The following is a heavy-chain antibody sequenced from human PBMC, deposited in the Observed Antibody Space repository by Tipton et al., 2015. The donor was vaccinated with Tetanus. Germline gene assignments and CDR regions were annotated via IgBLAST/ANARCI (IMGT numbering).Heavy chain of an antibody. Sequence: SLRLSCAATGFDFSAYWMNWVRQAPGKGLEWVANINGNGGTKKYVESGRGRFTISRDNAKNSLYLQMNSLRAEDTAIYYCARDREENLYFDLWGRGTLVTVSS. V-gene: IGHV3-7*01. CDR3: ARDREENLYFDL. CDR2: INGNGGTK. CDR1: GFDFSAYW. J-gene: IGHJ2*01. D-gene: IGHD1-7*01.